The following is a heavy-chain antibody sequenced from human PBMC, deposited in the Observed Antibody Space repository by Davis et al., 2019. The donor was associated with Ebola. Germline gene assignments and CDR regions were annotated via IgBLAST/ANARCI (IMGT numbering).Heavy chain of an antibody. J-gene: IGHJ5*02. Sequence: GESLKISCAASGFTFAAYAMTWVRQAPGKGLEWVSVIYSGGSTYYADSVKGRFTISRDNSKNTLYLQMNSLRAEDTAVYYCARDLGQLWNAWGQGTLVTVSS. CDR1: GFTFAAYA. D-gene: IGHD5-18*01. CDR2: IYSGGST. V-gene: IGHV3-66*01. CDR3: ARDLGQLWNA.